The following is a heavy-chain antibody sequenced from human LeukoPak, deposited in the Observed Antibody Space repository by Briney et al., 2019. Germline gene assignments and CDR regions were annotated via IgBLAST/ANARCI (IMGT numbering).Heavy chain of an antibody. V-gene: IGHV3-30*04. CDR1: GFSFISYT. J-gene: IGHJ4*02. CDR3: ARDVGGYAFDY. Sequence: GGSLRLSCVASGFSFISYTMHWVRQAPGKGLEWVAVMSYDGSHKYLADSVKGRSTISRDNSKNTLYLQMNSLRVENTAIYYCARDVGGYAFDYWGQGTLVTVSS. CDR2: MSYDGSHK. D-gene: IGHD5-12*01.